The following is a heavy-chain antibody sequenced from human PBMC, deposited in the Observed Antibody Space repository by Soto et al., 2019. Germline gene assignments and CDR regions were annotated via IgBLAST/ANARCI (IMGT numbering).Heavy chain of an antibody. V-gene: IGHV1-69*01. D-gene: IGHD2-2*01. CDR2: NIPMFGTA. Sequence: QVQLVQSGAEVKKPGSSVKVSCKASGGTFSGYAINWVRQAPGQGLEWMGGNIPMFGTANYAQKFQGRVTITADESTSTADMELSSLRSEDTAVYYCARLEPDIVVVPAADYYYYGMDVWGQGTTVTVSS. CDR1: GGTFSGYA. CDR3: ARLEPDIVVVPAADYYYYGMDV. J-gene: IGHJ6*02.